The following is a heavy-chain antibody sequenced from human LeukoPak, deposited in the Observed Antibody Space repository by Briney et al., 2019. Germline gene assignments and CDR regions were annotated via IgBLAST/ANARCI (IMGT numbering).Heavy chain of an antibody. CDR3: ARAFNYYDSSGYYP. CDR2: ISGSGGST. V-gene: IGHV3-23*01. CDR1: GFTFSSYA. D-gene: IGHD3-22*01. Sequence: SGGSLRLSCAASGFTFSSYAMSWVRQAPGKGLEWVSAISGSGGSTYYADSVKGRFTISRDNAKNSLYLQMNSLRAEDTAVYYCARAFNYYDSSGYYPWGQGTLVTVSS. J-gene: IGHJ5*02.